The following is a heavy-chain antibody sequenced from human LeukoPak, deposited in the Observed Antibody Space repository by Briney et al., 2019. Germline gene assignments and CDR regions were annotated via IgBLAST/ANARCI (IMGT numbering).Heavy chain of an antibody. D-gene: IGHD3-10*01. CDR3: ARGRGGPPFDF. J-gene: IGHJ4*02. CDR2: ISADGGTT. Sequence: GGSLRLSCAASGFSFRCYGMHWVRQAPGRGLEYVSAISADGGTTDYLNSVKGRFTISRDNSKNTLYLQMGRLRSDDTAIYYCARGRGGPPFDFWGQGTVVTVAS. V-gene: IGHV3-64*01. CDR1: GFSFRCYG.